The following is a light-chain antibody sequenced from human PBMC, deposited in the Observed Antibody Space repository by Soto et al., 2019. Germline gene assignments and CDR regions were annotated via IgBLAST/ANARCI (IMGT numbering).Light chain of an antibody. CDR2: GAS. Sequence: EIVLTQSPGTLSLSPGERATLSCRASQSVSSGYLAWYQQKPGQAPRLLIYGASSRATGIPDRFSGSASGTDFTLTITSLEPDDFAVYYCLYYGTSPLFTFGPGTKVDIK. J-gene: IGKJ3*01. CDR1: QSVSSGY. CDR3: LYYGTSPLFT. V-gene: IGKV3-20*01.